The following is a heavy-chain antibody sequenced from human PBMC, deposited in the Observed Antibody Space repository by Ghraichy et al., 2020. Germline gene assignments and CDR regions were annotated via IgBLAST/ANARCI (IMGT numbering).Heavy chain of an antibody. CDR2: INHSGST. CDR3: ARVRRLIAARAFDI. V-gene: IGHV4-34*01. D-gene: IGHD6-6*01. Sequence: ETLSLTCAVYGGSFSGYYWSWIRQPPGKGLEWIGEINHSGSTNYNPSLKSRVTISVDTSKNQFSLKLSSVTAADTAVYYCARVRRLIAARAFDIWGQGTMVTVSS. J-gene: IGHJ3*02. CDR1: GGSFSGYY.